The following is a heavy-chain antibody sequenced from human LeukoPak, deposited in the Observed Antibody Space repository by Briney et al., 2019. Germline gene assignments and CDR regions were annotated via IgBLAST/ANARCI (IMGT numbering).Heavy chain of an antibody. V-gene: IGHV3-23*01. CDR2: ISGSGGST. CDR3: AKSIRSTSPQYFQH. CDR1: GFTVSSNY. Sequence: GGSLRLSCAASGFTVSSNYMSWIRQAPGKGLEWVSAISGSGGSTYYADSVKGRFTISRDNSKNTLYLQMNSLRAEDTAVYYCAKSIRSTSPQYFQHWGQGTLVTVSS. D-gene: IGHD2/OR15-2a*01. J-gene: IGHJ1*01.